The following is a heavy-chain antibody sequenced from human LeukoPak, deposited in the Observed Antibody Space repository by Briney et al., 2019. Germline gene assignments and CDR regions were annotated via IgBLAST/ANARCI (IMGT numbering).Heavy chain of an antibody. J-gene: IGHJ6*03. CDR3: ANFYDYSNYDYYYYYMDV. Sequence: GGSLRLSCAASGFTFSSYGMHWVRQAPGKGLEWVAFIRYDGSNKYYADSVKGRFTISRDNSKNTLYLQMNSLRAEDTAVYYCANFYDYSNYDYYYYYMDVWGNGTTVTVSS. CDR1: GFTFSSYG. D-gene: IGHD4-11*01. CDR2: IRYDGSNK. V-gene: IGHV3-30*02.